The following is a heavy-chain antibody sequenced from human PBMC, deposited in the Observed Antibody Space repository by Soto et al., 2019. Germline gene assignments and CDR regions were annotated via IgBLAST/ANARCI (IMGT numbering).Heavy chain of an antibody. CDR2: ILAYNGDT. D-gene: IGHD5-18*01. J-gene: IGHJ4*02. CDR3: ARDRYGVFNHTANDF. CDR1: GYTFTSHG. V-gene: IGHV1-18*01. Sequence: GASVKVSCKASGYTFTSHGITWVRQAPGQGLEWMGWILAYNGDTKYAQKLQGRVTMTTDTSTSTAYMDLTSLRSDDTAVYYCARDRYGVFNHTANDFWGQGTLVTVSS.